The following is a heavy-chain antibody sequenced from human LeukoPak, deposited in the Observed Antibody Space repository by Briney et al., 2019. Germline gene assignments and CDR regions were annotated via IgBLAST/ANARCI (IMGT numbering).Heavy chain of an antibody. J-gene: IGHJ4*02. CDR2: IYHSGST. D-gene: IGHD1-26*01. V-gene: IGHV4-59*12. CDR3: HSGSTNYNPSLKSRVNISVDTSKNQFSLKLSSVTAADTAVYYCARDAFSSGNYFFDY. Sequence: SETLSLTCTASGGSISSYYWSWIRQPPGKGLEWIGYIYHSGSTNYNPSLKSRVSISAGDTTNHSFLKLSTVPTADTTAYIYHSGSTNYNPSLKSRVNISVDTSKNQFSLKLSSVTAADTAVYYCARDAFSSGNYFFDYWGQGTLVTVSS. CDR1: GGSISSYY.